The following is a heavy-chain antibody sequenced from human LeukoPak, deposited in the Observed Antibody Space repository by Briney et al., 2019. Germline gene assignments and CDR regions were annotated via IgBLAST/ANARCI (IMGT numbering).Heavy chain of an antibody. V-gene: IGHV3-21*01. J-gene: IGHJ4*02. CDR3: ARGGSASPYYFDY. CDR1: GLTFSSFG. CDR2: ISSSSDYI. D-gene: IGHD3-16*01. Sequence: GGSLRLSCAASGLTFSSFGINWVRQAPGKGLEWVSSISSSSDYIYYGDSVKGRFTISRDNAENSLYLQMNSLRAEDTAVYYCARGGSASPYYFDYWGQGTLVTVSS.